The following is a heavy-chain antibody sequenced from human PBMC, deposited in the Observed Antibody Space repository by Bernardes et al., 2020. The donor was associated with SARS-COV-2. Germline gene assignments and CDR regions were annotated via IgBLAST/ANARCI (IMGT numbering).Heavy chain of an antibody. Sequence: GGSLRLSCAGSGFDFSDYWMTWVRQAPGKGLEWVANIKRDGSETYYVDSVKGRFTISRDNAKNSLFMEMNTLRAEDTAVYYCARIYSTSSFDFDYWGQGNLVTVSS. CDR1: GFDFSDYW. CDR3: ARIYSTSSFDFDY. J-gene: IGHJ4*02. D-gene: IGHD6-6*01. V-gene: IGHV3-7*01. CDR2: IKRDGSET.